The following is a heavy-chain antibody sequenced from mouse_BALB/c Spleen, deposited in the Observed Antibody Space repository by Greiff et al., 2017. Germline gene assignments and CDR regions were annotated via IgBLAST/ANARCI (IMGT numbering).Heavy chain of an antibody. D-gene: IGHD2-2*01. CDR1: GFTFNTYA. CDR3: VREYGYSAWFAY. CDR2: IRSKSNNYAT. J-gene: IGHJ3*01. V-gene: IGHV10-1*02. Sequence: EVQRVESGGGLVQPKGSLKLSCAASGFTFNTYAMNWVRQAPGKGLEWVARIRSKSNNYATYYADSVKDRFTISRDDSQSMLYLQMNNLKTEDTAMYYCVREYGYSAWFAYWGQGTLVTVSA.